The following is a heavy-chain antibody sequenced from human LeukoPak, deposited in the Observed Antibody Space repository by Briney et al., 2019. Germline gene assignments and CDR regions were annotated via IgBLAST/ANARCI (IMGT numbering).Heavy chain of an antibody. CDR1: GFTVSSNY. CDR3: ARVVSSSWYYPSTYYYYHMDV. V-gene: IGHV3-53*01. CDR2: IYSGGST. D-gene: IGHD6-13*01. Sequence: GGSLRLSCAASGFTVSSNYMSWVRQAPGKGLEWVSVIYSGGSTYYAGSVKGRFTISRDNSKNTLYLQMNSLRAEDTAVYYCARVVSSSWYYPSTYYYYHMDVWGKGTTVTVSS. J-gene: IGHJ6*03.